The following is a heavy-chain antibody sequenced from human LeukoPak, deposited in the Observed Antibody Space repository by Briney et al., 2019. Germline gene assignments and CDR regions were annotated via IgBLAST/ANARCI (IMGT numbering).Heavy chain of an antibody. CDR3: ARFGREVYYYYMDV. CDR1: GFTFSSYS. D-gene: IGHD3-16*01. V-gene: IGHV3-21*01. CDR2: ISSSSSYI. Sequence: PGGSLRLSCAASGFTFSSYSMNWVRQAPGKGLEWVSSISSSSSYIYYADSVKGRFTISRDNAKNSLYLQMNSLRAEDTAVYYCARFGREVYYYYMDVWGKGTTVTVSS. J-gene: IGHJ6*03.